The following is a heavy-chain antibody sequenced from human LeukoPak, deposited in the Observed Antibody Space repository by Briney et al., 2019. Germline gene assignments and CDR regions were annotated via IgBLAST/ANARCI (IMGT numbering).Heavy chain of an antibody. D-gene: IGHD2-15*01. Sequence: PGGSLRLSCVGSGFTYSDAWMSWVRQAPGKGLEWVGRIKSKSDGGTIDYAAPVKGRFTISRDDSRNTLYLQMNSLKTEDTAVYYCTTRRQDGWWGQGTLVTVS. V-gene: IGHV3-15*01. CDR1: GFTYSDAW. CDR3: TTRRQDGW. CDR2: IKSKSDGGTI. J-gene: IGHJ4*02.